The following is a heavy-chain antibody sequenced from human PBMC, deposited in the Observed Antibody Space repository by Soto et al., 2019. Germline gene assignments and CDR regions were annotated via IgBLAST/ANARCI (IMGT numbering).Heavy chain of an antibody. D-gene: IGHD6-6*01. CDR2: VYHSGST. Sequence: QVHLEESGPGLVKPSETLSLVCAVSGDSVRSPNQFWTWIRQSPGKGLEWIGYVYHSGSTNYNPSLESRLSISVDTSKNLFYLTLTSVTAADAAVYYCARGRGIAARYYYYGVDVWGQGTTVTVSS. CDR3: ARGRGIAARYYYYGVDV. J-gene: IGHJ6*02. V-gene: IGHV4-61*01. CDR1: GDSVRSPNQF.